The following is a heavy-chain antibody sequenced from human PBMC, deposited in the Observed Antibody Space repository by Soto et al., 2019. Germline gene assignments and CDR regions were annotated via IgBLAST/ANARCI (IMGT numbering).Heavy chain of an antibody. CDR2: ISTGGHTI. Sequence: QVQLVESGGGLVKPGGSLTLSCTASGFTFSDFYMDWVRQAPGKGLEWLSYISTGGHTIHYTDSVRGRFTISRDNVKNSLYLEMNSLRVEDTAVYYCVRDYNGWIDYWGQGTLVTVSS. J-gene: IGHJ4*02. CDR3: VRDYNGWIDY. CDR1: GFTFSDFY. V-gene: IGHV3-11*01. D-gene: IGHD1-1*01.